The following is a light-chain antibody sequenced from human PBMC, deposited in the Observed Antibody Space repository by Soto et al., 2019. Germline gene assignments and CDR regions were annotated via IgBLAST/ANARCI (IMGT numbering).Light chain of an antibody. Sequence: EIVMTPSPATLSVSPGERATLSCRASQSVSSNLAWYQQKPGQAPRLLMFGTSSRATGFPARFSGSGSGNEFHLTSSRLQSEFFGFYCHQQNNCWPRATFGGGTKVDIK. CDR3: QQNNCWPRAT. V-gene: IGKV3-15*01. CDR1: QSVSSN. CDR2: GTS. J-gene: IGKJ4*01.